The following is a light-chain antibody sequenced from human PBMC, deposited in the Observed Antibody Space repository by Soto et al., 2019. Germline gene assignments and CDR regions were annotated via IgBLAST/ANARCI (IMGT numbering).Light chain of an antibody. CDR2: GAS. CDR1: QSVGSN. CDR3: QQSYSSIT. J-gene: IGKJ5*01. V-gene: IGKV3-15*01. Sequence: EIVMTQSPATLSVSPGERATLSCRASQSVGSNLAWYQQKPGQAPRLLIYGASTRATGIPARFSGSGSGTEFTLTISSLQSEDFATYYCQQSYSSITFGQGTRLEIK.